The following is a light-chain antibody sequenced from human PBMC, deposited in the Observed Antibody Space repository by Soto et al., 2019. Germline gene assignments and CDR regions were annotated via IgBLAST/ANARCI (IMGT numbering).Light chain of an antibody. CDR2: AAS. CDR1: QGVSTN. V-gene: IGKV3-15*01. CDR3: QQYNDWPRT. J-gene: IGKJ1*01. Sequence: EIVMMQSPATLSVSPGERATLSCRASQGVSTNLAWYQQKPGQAPRLLIYAASTRATGVPARFSGSGSGTEFTLTISSQQSEDFAVYYCQQYNDWPRTFGQGTKVDIK.